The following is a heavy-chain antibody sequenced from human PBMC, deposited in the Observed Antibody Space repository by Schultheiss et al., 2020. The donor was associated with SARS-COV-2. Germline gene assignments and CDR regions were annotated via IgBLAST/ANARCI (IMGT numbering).Heavy chain of an antibody. CDR3: AKARLTVVTGVGFDY. Sequence: GGSLRLSCAASGFTFSSYAMSWVRQAPGKGLEWVSAITGSGYSTYYADSVKGRFTISRDNSKNTLYLQMNSTRAEDTAVYHCAKARLTVVTGVGFDYWGQGTLVTVSS. CDR2: ITGSGYST. D-gene: IGHD3-22*01. CDR1: GFTFSSYA. V-gene: IGHV3-23*01. J-gene: IGHJ4*02.